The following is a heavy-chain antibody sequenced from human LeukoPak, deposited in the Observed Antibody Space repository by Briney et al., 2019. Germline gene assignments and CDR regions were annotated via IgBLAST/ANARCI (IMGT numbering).Heavy chain of an antibody. D-gene: IGHD2-21*02. Sequence: GRSLRLSCAASGFTFSSYSMNWVRQAPGKGLEWVSSISSSSSYIYYADSVKGRFTISRDNAKNSLYLQMNSLRAEDTAVYYCARAFYCGGDCYSSRWGQGTLVTVSS. CDR2: ISSSSSYI. J-gene: IGHJ4*02. CDR1: GFTFSSYS. CDR3: ARAFYCGGDCYSSR. V-gene: IGHV3-21*01.